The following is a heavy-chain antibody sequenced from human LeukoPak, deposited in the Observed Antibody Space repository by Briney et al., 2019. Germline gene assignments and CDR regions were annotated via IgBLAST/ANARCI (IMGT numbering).Heavy chain of an antibody. J-gene: IGHJ4*02. V-gene: IGHV4-59*01. CDR2: IYYSGST. CDR1: GGSFSSYY. Sequence: SETLSLTCVVDGGSFSSYYWSWIRQPPGKGLEWIGYIYYSGSTNYNPSLKSRVTISVDTSKNQFSLKLSSVTAADTAVYYCARDSRVAAAMPDYWGQGTLVTVSS. D-gene: IGHD2-2*01. CDR3: ARDSRVAAAMPDY.